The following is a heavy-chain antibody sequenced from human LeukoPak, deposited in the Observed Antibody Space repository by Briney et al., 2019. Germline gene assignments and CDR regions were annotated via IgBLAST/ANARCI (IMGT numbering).Heavy chain of an antibody. Sequence: GGSLRLSCAASGFTFSSYSMNWVRQAPGKGREWVSYISSSSSTIYYADSVKGRFTISRDNAKNSLYLQMNSLRAEDTVVYYCARDRVRRTTNGMDVWGQGTTVTVSS. CDR3: ARDRVRRTTNGMDV. D-gene: IGHD4-11*01. CDR1: GFTFSSYS. J-gene: IGHJ6*02. V-gene: IGHV3-48*01. CDR2: ISSSSSTI.